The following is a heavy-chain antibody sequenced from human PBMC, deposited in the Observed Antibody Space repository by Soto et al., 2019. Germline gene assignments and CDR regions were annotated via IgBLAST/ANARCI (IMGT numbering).Heavy chain of an antibody. CDR1: GGSFSGYY. J-gene: IGHJ3*02. Sequence: SETLSLTCAVYGGSFSGYYWSWIRQPPGKGLEWTGEINHSGSTNYNPSLKSRVTISVDTSKNQFSLKLSSVTAADTAVYYCARPSGDYVNFDAFDIWGQGTMVTVSS. V-gene: IGHV4-34*01. D-gene: IGHD4-17*01. CDR2: INHSGST. CDR3: ARPSGDYVNFDAFDI.